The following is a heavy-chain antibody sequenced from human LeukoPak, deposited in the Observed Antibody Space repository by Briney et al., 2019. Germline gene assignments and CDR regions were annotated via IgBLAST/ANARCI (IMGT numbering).Heavy chain of an antibody. CDR2: INPNSGGT. Sequence: ASVKVSCKASGYTFTGYYMHWVRQAPGQGLGWMGWINPNSGGTNYAQKFQGRVTMTRDTSISTAYMELSRLRSDDTAVYYCARECEDIVVVPAANWFDPWGQGTLVTVSS. J-gene: IGHJ5*02. CDR3: ARECEDIVVVPAANWFDP. D-gene: IGHD2-2*01. CDR1: GYTFTGYY. V-gene: IGHV1-2*02.